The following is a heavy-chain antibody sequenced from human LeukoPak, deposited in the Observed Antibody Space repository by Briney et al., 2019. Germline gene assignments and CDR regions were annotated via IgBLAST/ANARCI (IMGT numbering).Heavy chain of an antibody. CDR3: ARDKRSIAVAGTSVGFDY. J-gene: IGHJ4*02. D-gene: IGHD6-19*01. CDR1: GYTFTSYG. CDR2: ISAYNGNT. V-gene: IGHV1-18*01. Sequence: GASVKVSCKASGYTFTSYGISWVRQAPGQGLEWMGWISAYNGNTNYAQKLQGRVTMTTDTSTSTAYMELRSPRSDDTAVYYCARDKRSIAVAGTSVGFDYWGQGTLVTVSS.